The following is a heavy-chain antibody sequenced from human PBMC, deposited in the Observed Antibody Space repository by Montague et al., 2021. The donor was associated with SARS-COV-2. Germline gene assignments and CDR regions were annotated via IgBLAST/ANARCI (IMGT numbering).Heavy chain of an antibody. D-gene: IGHD6-13*01. CDR1: GGSISSYC. Sequence: SETLSLTCTVSGGSISSYCWSWIRQPPGKGLEWIGYIYYSGSTNYNPSLKSRVTISVDTSKNQLSLKLSSVTATDTAVYYCAREGEGYSSSWWIDYWGQGTLVTVSS. CDR2: IYYSGST. CDR3: AREGEGYSSSWWIDY. V-gene: IGHV4-59*01. J-gene: IGHJ4*02.